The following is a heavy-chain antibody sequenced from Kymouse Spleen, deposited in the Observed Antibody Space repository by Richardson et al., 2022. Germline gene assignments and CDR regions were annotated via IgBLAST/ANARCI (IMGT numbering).Heavy chain of an antibody. J-gene: IGHJ6*02. CDR3: AREGYDFWSGYSLYYYYYGMDV. Sequence: EVQLVESGGGLVQPGGSLRLSCAASGFTFSSYWMSWVRQAPGKGLEWVANIKQDGSEKYYVDSVKGRFTISRDNAKNSLYLQMNSLRAEDTAVYYCAREGYDFWSGYSLYYYYYGMDVWGQGTTVTVSS. V-gene: IGHV3-7*01. CDR2: IKQDGSEK. D-gene: IGHD3-3*01. CDR1: GFTFSSYW.